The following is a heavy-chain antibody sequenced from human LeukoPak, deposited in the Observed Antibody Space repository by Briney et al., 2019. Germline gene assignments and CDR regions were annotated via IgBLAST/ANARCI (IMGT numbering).Heavy chain of an antibody. Sequence: AGGSLRLSCAASGFTFSSYAMSWVRQAAGKGLEWVSAISGSGGSTYYADSVKGRFTISRDNSKNTLYLQMNSLRAEDTAVYYCAKHSYYDFWSGYSYYFDYWGQGTLVTVSS. CDR3: AKHSYYDFWSGYSYYFDY. V-gene: IGHV3-23*01. CDR2: ISGSGGST. J-gene: IGHJ4*02. D-gene: IGHD3-3*01. CDR1: GFTFSSYA.